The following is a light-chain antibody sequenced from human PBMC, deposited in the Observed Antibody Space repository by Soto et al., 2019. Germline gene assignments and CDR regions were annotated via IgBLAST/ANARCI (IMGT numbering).Light chain of an antibody. V-gene: IGLV1-40*01. CDR1: SSNIGAGYD. CDR2: GNS. J-gene: IGLJ2*01. CDR3: QSYDSSRGV. Sequence: QSVLTQPPSVSGAPGQRVTISCTGSSSNIGAGYDVHWYQQLPGTAPKLLIYGNSNRPSGVPYRFSGSKSGTSASLAITGLQAEDEADYYCQSYDSSRGVFGGGTKVTVL.